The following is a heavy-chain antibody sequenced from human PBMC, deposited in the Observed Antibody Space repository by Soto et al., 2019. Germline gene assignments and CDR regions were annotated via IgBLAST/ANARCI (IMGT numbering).Heavy chain of an antibody. J-gene: IGHJ6*02. CDR1: GGSISSSSYY. V-gene: IGHV4-39*01. Sequence: SETLSLTCTVSGGSISSSSYYWGWIRQPPGKGLEWIGNVYYGGSTYYKQSLKSRVTISVETSKSQFSLKLSSVTAAETAVYYCAGGDYYHSSGYYFYYYTMDVWGQGTTVTVSS. D-gene: IGHD3-22*01. CDR2: VYYGGST. CDR3: AGGDYYHSSGYYFYYYTMDV.